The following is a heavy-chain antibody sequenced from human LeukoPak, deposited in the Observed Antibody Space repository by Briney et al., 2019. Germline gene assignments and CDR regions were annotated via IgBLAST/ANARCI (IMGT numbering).Heavy chain of an antibody. CDR1: GFTFSSYA. J-gene: IGHJ4*02. D-gene: IGHD4-17*01. Sequence: PGRSLRLSCAASGFTFSSYAMHWVRQAPGKGLEWVAVISYDGSNKYYADSVKGRFTISRDNSKNTLYLQMNSLRAEDTAVYYCARDPGGYGDYGVDYWGQGTLVTVSS. CDR2: ISYDGSNK. CDR3: ARDPGGYGDYGVDY. V-gene: IGHV3-30-3*01.